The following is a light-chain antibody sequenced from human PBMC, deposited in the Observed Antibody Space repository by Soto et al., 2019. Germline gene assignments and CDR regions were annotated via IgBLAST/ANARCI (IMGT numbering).Light chain of an antibody. V-gene: IGKV1-5*03. CDR1: QSISSW. J-gene: IGKJ1*01. CDR2: KAS. Sequence: DIQMTQSPSILSASVGDRVTITCRASQSISSWLAWYQQKPGKAPKLLIYKASTLESGVPSRFSGSGSGTEFTLTISSLQPDDFATYFCQQYYIFWTFGQGTKVDIK. CDR3: QQYYIFWT.